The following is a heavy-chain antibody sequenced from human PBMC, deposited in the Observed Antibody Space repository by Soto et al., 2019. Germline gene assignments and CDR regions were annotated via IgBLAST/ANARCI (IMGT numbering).Heavy chain of an antibody. CDR2: ISSSSSYI. CDR3: ARDMMHWFDP. V-gene: IGHV3-48*03. J-gene: IGHJ5*02. Sequence: EVQLVESGGGLVQPGGSLRLSCAASGFTFSSYEMNWVRQAPGKGLEWVSYISSSSSYIYYADSVKGRFTISRDNAKNALYLQMNSLRAEDTAVYYCARDMMHWFDPWGQGTLVTVSS. D-gene: IGHD3-16*01. CDR1: GFTFSSYE.